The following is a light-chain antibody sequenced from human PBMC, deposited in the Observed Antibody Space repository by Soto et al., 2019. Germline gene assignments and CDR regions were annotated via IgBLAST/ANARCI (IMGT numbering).Light chain of an antibody. CDR1: QSVSSSY. CDR2: GAS. J-gene: IGKJ1*01. CDR3: QQYDSSPT. Sequence: EIVLTQSPGTLSLSPGERATLSCRASQSVSSSYLAWYQQKPGQAPRLLIYGASSRATGIQDRFSGSGSGTDFTLTISRLEPEDFAVYYCQQYDSSPTFGQGTKVEIK. V-gene: IGKV3-20*01.